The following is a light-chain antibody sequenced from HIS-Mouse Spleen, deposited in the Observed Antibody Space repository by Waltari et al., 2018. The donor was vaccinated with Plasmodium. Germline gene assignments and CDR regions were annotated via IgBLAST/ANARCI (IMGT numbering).Light chain of an antibody. V-gene: IGLV2-8*01. J-gene: IGLJ2*01. CDR1: SSDVGGYNY. Sequence: QSALTQPPSASGSPGQSVPISCTGISSDVGGYNYVSWYQQHPGKAPKLMIYEVSKRHSGVPDRFSGSKSGNTASLTVSGLQAEDEADYYCSSYAGSNNLVFGGGTKLTVL. CDR2: EVS. CDR3: SSYAGSNNLV.